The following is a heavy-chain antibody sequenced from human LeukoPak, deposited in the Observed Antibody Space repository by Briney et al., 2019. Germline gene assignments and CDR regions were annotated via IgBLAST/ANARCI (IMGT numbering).Heavy chain of an antibody. CDR2: IKQDGSDK. CDR1: GFTLSEFW. Sequence: GGSLRLSCVVSGFTLSEFWMSWVRQAPGKGLEWVANIKQDGSDKIYVDSVKGRFTISRDNAKNSVYLQMNSLRAEDTGIYYCTRLLIWDGPGSYYRPFNYWGQGALVTVSS. J-gene: IGHJ4*02. CDR3: TRLLIWDGPGSYYRPFNY. V-gene: IGHV3-7*01. D-gene: IGHD3-10*01.